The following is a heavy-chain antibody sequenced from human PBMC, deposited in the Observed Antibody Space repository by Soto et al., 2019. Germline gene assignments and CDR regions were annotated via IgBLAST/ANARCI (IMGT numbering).Heavy chain of an antibody. CDR3: ARGVILCFGELSRRGDYYCYMGV. Sequence: SETLSLTCAVYGGSFSGYQWTWIRQTPGKGLEWIGEINDSGNINYNPSLKSRVTILLDTPKKQISLKLSSVTAADSAMCYCARGVILCFGELSRRGDYYCYMGVWGKGTTVTVSS. V-gene: IGHV4-34*01. J-gene: IGHJ6*03. CDR1: GGSFSGYQ. CDR2: INDSGNI. D-gene: IGHD3-10*01.